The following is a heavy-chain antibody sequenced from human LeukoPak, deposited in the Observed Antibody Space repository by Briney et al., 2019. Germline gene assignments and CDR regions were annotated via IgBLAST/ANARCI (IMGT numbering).Heavy chain of an antibody. CDR2: ITSSSSPI. CDR1: GFTFSSYS. J-gene: IGHJ4*02. CDR3: ARDNAGYDY. D-gene: IGHD5-12*01. Sequence: GGSLRLSCAASGFTFSSYSMNWVRQAPGKGLEWVSYITSSSSPIYYADSVRGRFTISRDNAKNSLYLQMNSLRAEDTAVYYCARDNAGYDYWGQGTLVTVSS. V-gene: IGHV3-48*01.